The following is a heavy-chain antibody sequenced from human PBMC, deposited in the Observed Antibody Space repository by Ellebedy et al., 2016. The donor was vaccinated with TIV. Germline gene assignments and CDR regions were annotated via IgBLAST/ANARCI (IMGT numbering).Heavy chain of an antibody. J-gene: IGHJ4*02. CDR2: ISYDGSNK. CDR3: AKCPGSRYGSGSYGPDY. Sequence: GGSLRLSXAASGFTFSSYGMHWVRQAPGKGLEWVAVISYDGSNKYYADSVKGRFTISRDNSKNTLYLQMNSLRAEDTAVYYCAKCPGSRYGSGSYGPDYWGQGTLVTVSS. D-gene: IGHD3-10*01. CDR1: GFTFSSYG. V-gene: IGHV3-30*18.